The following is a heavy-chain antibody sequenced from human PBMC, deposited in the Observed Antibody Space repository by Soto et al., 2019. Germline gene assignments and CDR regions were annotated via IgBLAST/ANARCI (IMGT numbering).Heavy chain of an antibody. CDR3: ARQPLPLWCGESGEKDYYYMDG. Sequence: ASVKVSCKASGYTFTSYGISWVRQAPGQGLEWMGWISAYNGNTNYAQKLQGRVTMTTDTSTSTAYMELRSLRSDDTAVYYCARQPLPLWCGESGEKDYYYMDGSGKGTTVTVSS. J-gene: IGHJ6*03. D-gene: IGHD3-10*01. CDR1: GYTFTSYG. CDR2: ISAYNGNT. V-gene: IGHV1-18*01.